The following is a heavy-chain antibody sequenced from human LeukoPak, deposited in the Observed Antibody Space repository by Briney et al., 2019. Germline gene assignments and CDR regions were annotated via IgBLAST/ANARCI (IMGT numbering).Heavy chain of an antibody. CDR1: GFTFSSYW. V-gene: IGHV4-38-2*01. CDR3: ARTPVVAATPLDY. J-gene: IGHJ4*02. D-gene: IGHD2-15*01. CDR2: IYYSGST. Sequence: GSLRLSCAASGFTFSSYWMNWVRQAPGKGLEWIGSIYYSGSTYYNTSLKSRVTISVDTSKNQFSLKLSSVTAADTAVYYCARTPVVAATPLDYWGQGTLVTVSS.